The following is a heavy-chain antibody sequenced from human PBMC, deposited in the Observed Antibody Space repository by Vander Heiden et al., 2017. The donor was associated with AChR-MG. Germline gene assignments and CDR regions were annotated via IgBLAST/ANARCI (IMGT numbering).Heavy chain of an antibody. V-gene: IGHV1-2*02. CDR1: GYTLSDFS. CDR2: INPNSGET. Sequence: QVQLVQSGAEVKKPGASVKVSCKASGYTLSDFSMHWVRQAPGQGFEWMGWINPNSGETKYAQNFQGRVTMTRDTSINTAYMEVSRLTSDDTAVYYCARDLGVATIPHYWGQGTLVTVSS. J-gene: IGHJ4*02. D-gene: IGHD5-12*01. CDR3: ARDLGVATIPHY.